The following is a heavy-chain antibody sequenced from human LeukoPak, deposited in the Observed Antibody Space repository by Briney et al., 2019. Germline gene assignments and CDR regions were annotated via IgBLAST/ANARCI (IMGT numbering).Heavy chain of an antibody. V-gene: IGHV3-21*01. D-gene: IGHD5-24*01. CDR1: GFTSSSYS. CDR3: AREPLFGMATIRDAFDI. Sequence: GGSLRLSCAASGFTSSSYSMNWVRQAPGKGLEWVSSISSSSSYIYYADSVKGRFTISRDNAKNSLYPQMNSLRAEDTAVYYCAREPLFGMATIRDAFDIWGQGTMVTVSS. J-gene: IGHJ3*02. CDR2: ISSSSSYI.